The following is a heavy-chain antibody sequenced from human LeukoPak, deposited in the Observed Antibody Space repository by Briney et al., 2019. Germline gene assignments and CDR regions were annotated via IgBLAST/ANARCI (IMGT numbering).Heavy chain of an antibody. Sequence: SSETLSLTCILSGGSVSGYYWSWIRQPPGKGLEWIGYIFYTGATLYSHSLRTRVTMSVDTSENQFSLKLNSVSAADTAVYYCARHDVVPVIRRGFDFWGQGILVTVSS. J-gene: IGHJ4*02. CDR2: IFYTGAT. D-gene: IGHD2-21*02. CDR1: GGSVSGYY. CDR3: ARHDVVPVIRRGFDF. V-gene: IGHV4-59*08.